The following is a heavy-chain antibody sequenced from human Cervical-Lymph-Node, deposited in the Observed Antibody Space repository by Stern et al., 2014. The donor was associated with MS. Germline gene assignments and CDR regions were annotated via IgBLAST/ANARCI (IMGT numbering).Heavy chain of an antibody. V-gene: IGHV1-2*06. CDR1: GYDFTGFF. CDR3: AREATRIIVGIDY. D-gene: IGHD2/OR15-2a*01. Sequence: QMQLVQSGAKMKKPGASVKVSCEASGYDFTGFFIHWVRQVPGQGLEWMGRLNPNSDYPTYAQDFQDRVTLTRDTSISTAYLELSRLTSADTAVYYCAREATRIIVGIDYWGQGTQVTVSS. CDR2: LNPNSDYP. J-gene: IGHJ4*02.